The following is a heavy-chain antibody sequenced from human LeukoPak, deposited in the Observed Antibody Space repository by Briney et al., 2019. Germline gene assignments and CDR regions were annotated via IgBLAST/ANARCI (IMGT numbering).Heavy chain of an antibody. V-gene: IGHV4-59*08. CDR1: GGSISSHY. CDR2: IYYSGTT. Sequence: PSETLSLTCTVSGGSISSHYWSWIRQPPGKGLEWIGYIYYSGTTNYNPSLKSRVTISVDMPKNQFSLKLTSVTAADTAVYYRARSETWPNWFDPWGQGTLVTVSS. D-gene: IGHD5-12*01. J-gene: IGHJ5*02. CDR3: ARSETWPNWFDP.